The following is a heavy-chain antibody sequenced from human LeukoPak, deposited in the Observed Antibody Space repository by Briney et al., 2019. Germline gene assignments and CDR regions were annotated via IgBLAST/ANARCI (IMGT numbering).Heavy chain of an antibody. CDR3: ARTSHPLYYYDSSGYYDY. J-gene: IGHJ4*02. V-gene: IGHV1-46*01. CDR2: INPSGGST. CDR1: GYTFTSYY. Sequence: ASVKVSCKASGYTFTSYYMHWVRQAPGQGLEWMGIINPSGGSTSYAQKFRGRVTMTRDMSTSTVYMELSSLRSEDTAVYYCARTSHPLYYYDSSGYYDYWGQGTLVTVSS. D-gene: IGHD3-22*01.